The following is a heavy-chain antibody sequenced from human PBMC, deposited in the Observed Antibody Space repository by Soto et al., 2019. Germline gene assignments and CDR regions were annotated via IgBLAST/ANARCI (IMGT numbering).Heavy chain of an antibody. J-gene: IGHJ2*01. CDR1: GFTFSEFA. CDR2: ISGGGDAT. CDR3: VKKIAGTTTSGAYWSFDL. D-gene: IGHD1-26*01. Sequence: EVQLLESGGGLVQPGGSLTLSCAASGFTFSEFAMNWVRQAPGKGLEWVPGISGGGDATFYADSVKGRFTISRVQSKNTVYLQMNGLRADDTAVYYCVKKIAGTTTSGAYWSFDLWGRGTLVTVSS. V-gene: IGHV3-23*01.